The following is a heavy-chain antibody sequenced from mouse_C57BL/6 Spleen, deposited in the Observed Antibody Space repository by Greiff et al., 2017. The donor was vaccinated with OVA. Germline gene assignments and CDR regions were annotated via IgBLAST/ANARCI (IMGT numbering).Heavy chain of an antibody. D-gene: IGHD3-1*01. CDR1: GYSFTGYY. J-gene: IGHJ2*01. CDR3: ARSGEGPDY. V-gene: IGHV1-42*01. CDR2: INPSTGGT. Sequence: EVQLQQSGPELVKPGASVKISCKASGYSFTGYYMNWVKQSPEKSLEWIGEINPSTGGTTYNQKFKAKATLTVDKSSSTAYMQLKSLTSEDSAVYYCARSGEGPDYWGQGTTLTVSS.